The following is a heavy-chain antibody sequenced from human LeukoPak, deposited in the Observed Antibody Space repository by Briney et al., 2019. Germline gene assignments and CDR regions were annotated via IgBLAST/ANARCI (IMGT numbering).Heavy chain of an antibody. J-gene: IGHJ6*03. CDR1: GFTFSSYG. V-gene: IGHV3-30*02. Sequence: WGSLRLSCAASGFTFSSYGMHWVRQVPGKGLEWVAFIRYDGSNKYYADSVKGRFTISRDNSKNTLYLQKNSLRAEDTAVYYCAKEELRRITMWGYMDVWGKGTTVTISS. CDR2: IRYDGSNK. CDR3: AKEELRRITMWGYMDV. D-gene: IGHD3-10*02.